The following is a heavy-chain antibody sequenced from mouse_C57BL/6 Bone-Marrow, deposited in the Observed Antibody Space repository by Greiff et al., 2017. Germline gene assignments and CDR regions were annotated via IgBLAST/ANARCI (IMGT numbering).Heavy chain of an antibody. CDR2: ISSGGDYI. Sequence: EVKVVESGEGLVKPGGSLKLSCAASGFTFSSYAMSWVRQTPEKRLEWVAYISSGGDYIYYADTVKGRFTISRDNARNTLYLQMSSLKSEDTAMYYCTRGGSSFAWFAYWGQGTLVTVSA. CDR1: GFTFSSYA. CDR3: TRGGSSFAWFAY. V-gene: IGHV5-9-1*02. J-gene: IGHJ3*01. D-gene: IGHD1-1*01.